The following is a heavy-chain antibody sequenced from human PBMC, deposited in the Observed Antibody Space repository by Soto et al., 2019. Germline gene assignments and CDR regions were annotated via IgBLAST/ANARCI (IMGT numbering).Heavy chain of an antibody. Sequence: EEQLVQSGAEVKKPGESLKISCKGSGYNFHTYWIAWVRQMPGKGLEWMGFIYPHGSDTRYSPSFRGQVTISADKSINTAYLQWTSLKASDTAIYFCARPTDYHYGMQVWGQGTTVTVSS. J-gene: IGHJ6*02. CDR3: ARPTDYHYGMQV. CDR1: GYNFHTYW. D-gene: IGHD4-17*01. V-gene: IGHV5-51*01. CDR2: IYPHGSDT.